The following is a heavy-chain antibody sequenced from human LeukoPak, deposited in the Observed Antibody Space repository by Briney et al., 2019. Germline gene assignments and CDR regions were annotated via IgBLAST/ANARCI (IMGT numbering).Heavy chain of an antibody. Sequence: GGSLRLSCAASGLTFSSCGMHWVRQAPGKGLEWVAVISYDGSDKYYADSVKGRFTISRDNSKNTLFLEMNSLRAEDTAVYYCAKALTSGWYLDAFNIWGQGTMVTVSS. V-gene: IGHV3-30*18. CDR3: AKALTSGWYLDAFNI. CDR2: ISYDGSDK. D-gene: IGHD6-19*01. CDR1: GLTFSSCG. J-gene: IGHJ3*02.